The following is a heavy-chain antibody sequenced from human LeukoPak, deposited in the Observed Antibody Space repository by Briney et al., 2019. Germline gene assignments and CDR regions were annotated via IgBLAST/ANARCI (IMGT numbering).Heavy chain of an antibody. V-gene: IGHV3-33*01. Sequence: GRFLRLSCAASGFTFSSYGMHWVRQAPGKGLEWVAVIWYDGSNKYYPDSVQGRFTISRDNSKNTLYLQVNSLRAEDTAVYYCARDRSMSGWYIDLWGRGTLVTVSS. CDR3: ARDRSMSGWYIDL. J-gene: IGHJ2*01. CDR1: GFTFSSYG. D-gene: IGHD2/OR15-2a*01. CDR2: IWYDGSNK.